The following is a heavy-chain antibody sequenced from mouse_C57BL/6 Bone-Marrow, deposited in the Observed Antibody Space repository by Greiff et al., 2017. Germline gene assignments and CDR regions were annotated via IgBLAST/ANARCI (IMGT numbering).Heavy chain of an antibody. CDR2: INPSSGYT. Sequence: QVQLQQSGAELAKPGASVKLSCKASGYTFTSYWMHWVKQRPGQGLEWIGYINPSSGYTKYNQKFKDKATLTVDKSSSTAYMQLSSLTSEDSAVYYCARGCYGGSTFDDWGQGTTLTVSS. J-gene: IGHJ2*01. D-gene: IGHD1-1*01. CDR3: ARGCYGGSTFDD. V-gene: IGHV1-7*01. CDR1: GYTFTSYW.